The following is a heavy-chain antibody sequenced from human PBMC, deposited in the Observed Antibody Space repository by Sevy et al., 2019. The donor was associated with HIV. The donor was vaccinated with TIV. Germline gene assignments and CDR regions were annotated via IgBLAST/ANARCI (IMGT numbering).Heavy chain of an antibody. D-gene: IGHD3-16*01. V-gene: IGHV1-69*13. CDR2: IIPRFVTA. J-gene: IGHJ4*02. CDR1: GGSFSNSD. Sequence: ASVKVSCKVSGGSFSNSDVIWVRQAPGQGLEWMGRIIPRFVTANYARRFQGRVTIPADESTRTVFMELSRLRCEDMALFYCARVGGAREGYDYVGSSFIDHWGQGTLVTVSS. CDR3: ARVGGAREGYDYVGSSFIDH.